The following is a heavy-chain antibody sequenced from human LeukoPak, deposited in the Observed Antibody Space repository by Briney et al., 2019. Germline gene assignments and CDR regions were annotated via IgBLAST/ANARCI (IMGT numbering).Heavy chain of an antibody. V-gene: IGHV4-34*01. CDR1: GGSFSGYY. J-gene: IGHJ6*03. Sequence: SETLSLTCAVYGGSFSGYYWSWIRQPPGKGLEWIGEINHSGSTNYNPSLKSRVTISVDTSKNQFSLRLSSVTAADTAIYYCARAYGDYRYYYYYMDVWGKGTTVTVSS. CDR3: ARAYGDYRYYYYYMDV. D-gene: IGHD4-17*01. CDR2: INHSGST.